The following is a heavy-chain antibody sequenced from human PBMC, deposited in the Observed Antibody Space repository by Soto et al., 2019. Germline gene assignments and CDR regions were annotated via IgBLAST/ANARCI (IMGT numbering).Heavy chain of an antibody. V-gene: IGHV4-39*01. Sequence: QLQLQESGPGLVKPSETLSLTCSVSGDSISSSSNYWGWIRQPPGEGLEWIGTISYSGNTYYNPSPKSRVTISVDTSKNQFSLKLTSVPATDTAVYYCARHAATPFDSWGQGTLVTVSS. CDR1: GDSISSSSNY. D-gene: IGHD6-25*01. J-gene: IGHJ4*02. CDR2: ISYSGNT. CDR3: ARHAATPFDS.